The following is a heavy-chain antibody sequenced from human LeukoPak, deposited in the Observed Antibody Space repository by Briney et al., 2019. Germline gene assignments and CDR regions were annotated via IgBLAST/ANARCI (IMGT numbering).Heavy chain of an antibody. D-gene: IGHD6-13*01. J-gene: IGHJ4*02. CDR3: ARAPYSSSSPLDY. CDR1: GGTFSSYA. CDR2: IIPIFGTA. Sequence: SVKVSCKASGGTFSSYAISWVRQAPGQGLEWMGRIIPIFGTANYAQKFQGRVTITTDESTSTAYMELSSLRSEDTAVYYCARAPYSSSSPLDYWGQGTLVTVSS. V-gene: IGHV1-69*05.